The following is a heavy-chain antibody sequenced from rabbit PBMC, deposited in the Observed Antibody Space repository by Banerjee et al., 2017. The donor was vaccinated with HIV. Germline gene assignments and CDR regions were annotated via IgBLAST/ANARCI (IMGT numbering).Heavy chain of an antibody. D-gene: IGHD1-1*01. CDR1: GFSFSSGYW. Sequence: QEQLEESGGDLVKPEGSLTLTCTASGFSFSSGYWICWVRQAPGKGLEWIACTDAGSSGDTYYASWAKGRFTISKTSSTTVTLQMTSLTAADTATYFCARDASGDPDFVLWGPGTLVTVS. V-gene: IGHV1S45*01. J-gene: IGHJ4*01. CDR3: ARDASGDPDFVL. CDR2: TDAGSSGDT.